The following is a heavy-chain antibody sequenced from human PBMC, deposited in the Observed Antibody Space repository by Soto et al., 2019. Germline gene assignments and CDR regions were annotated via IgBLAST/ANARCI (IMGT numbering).Heavy chain of an antibody. J-gene: IGHJ5*02. D-gene: IGHD6-13*01. V-gene: IGHV4-4*07. Sequence: ASETLSVTCTVCGASMNSYHWSWIRHPTGKGLEWIGHIHSSESTNYNPSLKSRVTMSVDTSKNQFSLRLMSLRAADTAVSYCARDQGVAAAGITWFDPWGQGSLVTVSS. CDR2: IHSSEST. CDR3: ARDQGVAAAGITWFDP. CDR1: GASMNSYH.